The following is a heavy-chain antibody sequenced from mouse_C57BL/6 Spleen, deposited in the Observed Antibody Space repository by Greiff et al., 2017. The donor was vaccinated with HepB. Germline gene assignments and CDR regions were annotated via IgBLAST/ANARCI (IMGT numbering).Heavy chain of an antibody. Sequence: EVQLQQSGPELVKPGASVKISCKASGYTFTDYYMNWVKQSHGKSLEWIGDINPNNGGTSYNQKFKGKATLTVDKSSSTAYMELRSLTSEDSAVYYCAGGLPYFDYWGQGTTLTVSS. D-gene: IGHD3-1*01. CDR3: AGGLPYFDY. CDR2: INPNNGGT. CDR1: GYTFTDYY. V-gene: IGHV1-26*01. J-gene: IGHJ2*01.